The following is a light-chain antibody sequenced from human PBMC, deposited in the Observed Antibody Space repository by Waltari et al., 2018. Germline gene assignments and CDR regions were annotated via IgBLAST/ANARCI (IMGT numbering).Light chain of an antibody. CDR1: QSVLNSCNNKNC. CDR2: WES. Sequence: DIVMNQSPRSLSLSLGERATINCKSSQSVLNSCNNKNCLAWYQQKPGQPPKLLIYWESTRQSGVPDRFSGSGSGTDFTLTISSLQAEDVAVYYRQQYFGTSTFIFGPGTKVDIK. V-gene: IGKV4-1*01. CDR3: QQYFGTSTFI. J-gene: IGKJ3*01.